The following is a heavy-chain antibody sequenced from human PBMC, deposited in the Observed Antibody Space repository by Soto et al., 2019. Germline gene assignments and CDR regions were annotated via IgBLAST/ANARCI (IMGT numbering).Heavy chain of an antibody. CDR3: AKGVTYYDFCSGLDY. V-gene: IGHV3-30*18. CDR1: GFTFSSYG. D-gene: IGHD3-3*01. J-gene: IGHJ4*02. Sequence: VQLVESGGGVVQPGRSLRLSCAASGFTFSSYGMHWVRQAPGKGLEWVAVISYDGSNKYYADSVKGRFTISRDNSKNTLYLQMTSLRAEDTAVYYCAKGVTYYDFCSGLDYWGQGTLVTVSS. CDR2: ISYDGSNK.